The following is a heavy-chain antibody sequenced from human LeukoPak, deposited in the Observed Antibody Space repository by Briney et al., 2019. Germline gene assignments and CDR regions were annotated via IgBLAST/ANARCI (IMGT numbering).Heavy chain of an antibody. V-gene: IGHV4-59*01. CDR3: ARVSWFPGASYYYMDV. CDR1: GGSISSYY. Sequence: SETLSLTCTGSGGSISSYYWSWIRQPPGKGLEWFGYVSDSGTTNYNPSLKSRVTISVDTSKIQFSLKLSSVTAADTAVYYCARVSWFPGASYYYMDVWGKGTTVTVSS. J-gene: IGHJ6*03. D-gene: IGHD3-9*01. CDR2: VSDSGTT.